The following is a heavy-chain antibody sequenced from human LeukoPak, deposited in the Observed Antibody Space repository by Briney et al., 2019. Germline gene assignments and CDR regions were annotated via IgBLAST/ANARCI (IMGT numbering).Heavy chain of an antibody. J-gene: IGHJ5*02. Sequence: SVKVSCKASGGTFSSYAISWVRQAPGQGLEWMGGIIPIFGTANYAQKFQGRVTITADESTSTAYMELSSLRSEDTAVYYCAKDGYYYGPPEAWFDPWGQGTLVTVSS. D-gene: IGHD3-10*01. CDR2: IIPIFGTA. CDR3: AKDGYYYGPPEAWFDP. V-gene: IGHV1-69*13. CDR1: GGTFSSYA.